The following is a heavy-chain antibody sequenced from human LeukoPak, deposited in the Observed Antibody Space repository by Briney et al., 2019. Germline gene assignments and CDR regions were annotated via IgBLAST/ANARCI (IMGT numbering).Heavy chain of an antibody. CDR1: GYTFTGYY. D-gene: IGHD3-10*01. V-gene: IGHV1-2*02. Sequence: ASVRVSCKASGYTFTGYYMHWARQAPGQGLEWMGWINPNSGGTNYAQKFQGRVTMTRDTSISTAYMELSRLRSDDTAVYYCARDDYYGSGRHWGQGTLVTVSS. CDR3: ARDDYYGSGRH. CDR2: INPNSGGT. J-gene: IGHJ1*01.